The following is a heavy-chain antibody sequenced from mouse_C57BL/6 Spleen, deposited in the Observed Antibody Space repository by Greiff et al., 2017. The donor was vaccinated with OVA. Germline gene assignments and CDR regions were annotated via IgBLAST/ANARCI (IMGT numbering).Heavy chain of an antibody. J-gene: IGHJ3*01. V-gene: IGHV2-2*01. CDR3: ARDFRDEGFAY. CDR2: IWSGGST. D-gene: IGHD3-3*01. Sequence: VMLVESGPGLVQPSQSLSITCTVSGFSLTSYGVHWVRQSPGKGLEWLGVIWSGGSTDYNAAFISRLSISKDNSKSQVFFKMNSLQADDTAIYYCARDFRDEGFAYWGQGTLVTVSA. CDR1: GFSLTSYG.